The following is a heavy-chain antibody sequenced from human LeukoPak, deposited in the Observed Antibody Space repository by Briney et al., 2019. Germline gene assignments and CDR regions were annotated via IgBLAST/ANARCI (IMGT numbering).Heavy chain of an antibody. CDR2: INSEGSST. D-gene: IGHD5-12*01. CDR3: ASQGGTSGYDYFLNNCFDP. CDR1: GFTFSSYW. V-gene: IGHV3-74*01. J-gene: IGHJ5*02. Sequence: GGSLRLSCVASGFTFSSYWMHWVRQAPGKGLVWVPRINSEGSSTNYADSVKGRFTISRDNAKNTLYLQMNSLRAEDTAVYYCASQGGTSGYDYFLNNCFDPWGQGTLVTVSS.